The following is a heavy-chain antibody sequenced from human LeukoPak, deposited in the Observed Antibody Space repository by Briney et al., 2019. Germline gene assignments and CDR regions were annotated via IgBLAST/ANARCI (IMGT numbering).Heavy chain of an antibody. CDR2: ISAYNGNT. Sequence: ASVKVSCKASGYTFTSYGISWVRQAPGQGLEWMGWISAYNGNTDYAQKLQGRVTMTTDTSTSTAYMELRSLRSDDTAVYYCATFGSAYSGSYYAIDYWGQGTLVTVSS. CDR1: GYTFTSYG. J-gene: IGHJ4*02. CDR3: ATFGSAYSGSYYAIDY. V-gene: IGHV1-18*01. D-gene: IGHD1-26*01.